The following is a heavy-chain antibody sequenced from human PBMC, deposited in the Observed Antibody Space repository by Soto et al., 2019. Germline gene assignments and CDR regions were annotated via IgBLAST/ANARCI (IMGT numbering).Heavy chain of an antibody. CDR1: GDTFTSYY. J-gene: IGHJ5*02. D-gene: IGHD3-3*01. CDR2: INPHGGST. Sequence: ASVKVSCKAPGDTFTSYYLNWVRQAPGQGLEWMGVINPHGGSTKYAQKFQGRITMTRDTSRSTVYMELSSLRSDDTAIYYCARSSGGNFGIIIEGSNWFDPWGQGTLVTVSS. V-gene: IGHV1-46*01. CDR3: ARSSGGNFGIIIEGSNWFDP.